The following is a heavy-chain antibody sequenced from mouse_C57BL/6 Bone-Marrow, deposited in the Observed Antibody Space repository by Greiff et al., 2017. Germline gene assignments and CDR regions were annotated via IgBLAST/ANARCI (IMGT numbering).Heavy chain of an antibody. CDR3: ASTLGFPFAY. CDR2: IWGVGST. CDR1: GFSLSSYG. J-gene: IGHJ3*01. V-gene: IGHV2-6*01. D-gene: IGHD3-1*01. Sequence: QVQLQQSGPGLVAPSQSLSITCTVSGFSLSSYGVDWVRPSPGKGLEWLGVIWGVGSTNYNSALKSRLSISKDNSKSQVFLKMNSLQTDDTAMYYCASTLGFPFAYWGQGTLVTVSA.